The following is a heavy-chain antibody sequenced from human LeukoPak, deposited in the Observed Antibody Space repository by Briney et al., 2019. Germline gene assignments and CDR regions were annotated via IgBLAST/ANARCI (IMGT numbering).Heavy chain of an antibody. CDR1: GFTFSSYG. J-gene: IGHJ4*02. D-gene: IGHD6-13*01. V-gene: IGHV3-23*01. CDR2: ISGSGGST. CDR3: AKTPGSSSWYYFDY. Sequence: GGSLRLSCAASGFTFSSYGMSWVRQAPGKGLEWVSAISGSGGSTYYADSVKGRFTISRDNSKNTLYLQMNSLRAVDTAVYYCAKTPGSSSWYYFDYWGQGTLVTVSS.